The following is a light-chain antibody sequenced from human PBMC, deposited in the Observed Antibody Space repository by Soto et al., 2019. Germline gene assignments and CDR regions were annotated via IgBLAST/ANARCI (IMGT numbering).Light chain of an antibody. Sequence: ALTQPPSASGSPGQSVTISCTGTSSDVGGYNYVSWYQQHPGKAPKLMIYEVSKRPSGVPDRFSGSKSGNTASLTVSGLQAEDEADYFCSSFAGTVFYVFGTGTKLTVL. V-gene: IGLV2-8*01. CDR1: SSDVGGYNY. J-gene: IGLJ1*01. CDR3: SSFAGTVFYV. CDR2: EVS.